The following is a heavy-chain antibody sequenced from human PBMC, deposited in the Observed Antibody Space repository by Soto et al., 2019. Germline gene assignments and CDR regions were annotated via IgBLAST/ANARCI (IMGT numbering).Heavy chain of an antibody. J-gene: IGHJ4*02. V-gene: IGHV4-59*04. CDR2: IYYSGNT. CDR3: ARFAGKAIGSYYFDS. Sequence: SETLSLTCTVSGDSISNYYWSWIRQPPGKGLERIGYIYYSGNTYYNPSLKSRVTISVDTSKSQFSLKLSSVTAADTAVYYCARFAGKAIGSYYFDSWGQGTLVTVSS. D-gene: IGHD3-3*01. CDR1: GDSISNYY.